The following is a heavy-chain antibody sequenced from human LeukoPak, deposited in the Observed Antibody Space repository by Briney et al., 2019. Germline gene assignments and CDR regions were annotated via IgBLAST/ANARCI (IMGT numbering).Heavy chain of an antibody. V-gene: IGHV3-66*01. J-gene: IGHJ4*02. CDR3: AGSAVTNLDS. CDR1: GFPVTSNF. D-gene: IGHD4-23*01. CDR2: IHSGGAT. Sequence: GGPLRLSCAASGFPVTSNFMSWGRQAPGKGLEGVSVIHSGGATYYADSVKGTLTISRDISKNELYLQMNSLRGDDTAVYYCAGSAVTNLDSWGQGNLVTVSS.